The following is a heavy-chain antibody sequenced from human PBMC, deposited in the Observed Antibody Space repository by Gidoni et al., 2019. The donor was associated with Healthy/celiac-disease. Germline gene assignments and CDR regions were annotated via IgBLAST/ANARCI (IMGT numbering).Heavy chain of an antibody. Sequence: EVQLLESGGGLVQPGGSLRLSCADPGFTCHSYAMRWVRQAPGKGLEWVSAISGSGGITYYADSVKGRFTISRYNSKNTLYLQMNSLRAEDTAVYYCAKGYCSGGSCATQFDYWGQGTLVTVSS. CDR1: GFTCHSYA. J-gene: IGHJ4*02. CDR3: AKGYCSGGSCATQFDY. D-gene: IGHD2-15*01. V-gene: IGHV3-23*01. CDR2: ISGSGGIT.